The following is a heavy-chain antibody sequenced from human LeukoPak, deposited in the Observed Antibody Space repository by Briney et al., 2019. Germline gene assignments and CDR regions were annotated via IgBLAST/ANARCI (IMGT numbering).Heavy chain of an antibody. Sequence: GASVKVSCKASGGTFSSYAISWVRQAPGQGLEWMGGIIPIFGTANYAQKFQGRVTITADESTSTAYMELSSLRSEDTAVYYCARDRTAAGYRPDAFDIWGQGTMVTVSS. CDR2: IIPIFGTA. J-gene: IGHJ3*02. D-gene: IGHD6-13*01. CDR3: ARDRTAAGYRPDAFDI. CDR1: GGTFSSYA. V-gene: IGHV1-69*13.